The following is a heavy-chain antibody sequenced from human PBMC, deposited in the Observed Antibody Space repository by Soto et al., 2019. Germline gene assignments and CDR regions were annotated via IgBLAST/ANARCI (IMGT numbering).Heavy chain of an antibody. D-gene: IGHD4-17*01. CDR2: INHSGST. V-gene: IGHV4-34*01. J-gene: IGHJ4*02. CDR1: GGSFSGYY. CDR3: AGSYGDADY. Sequence: PSETLSLTCAGYGGSFSGYYWNWIRQPPGKGLEWIGEINHSGSTNYNPSLKSRVTISVDTSKNQFSLKLSSVTAADTAVYYCAGSYGDADYWGQGTLVTVSS.